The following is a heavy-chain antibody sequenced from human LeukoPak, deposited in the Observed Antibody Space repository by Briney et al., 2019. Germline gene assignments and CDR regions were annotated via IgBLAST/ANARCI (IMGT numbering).Heavy chain of an antibody. V-gene: IGHV1-8*01. CDR2: VNPNSGNT. J-gene: IGHJ4*02. Sequence: GASVKVSCKASGYTFSTYDLAWVRQAPGQGLEWMGWVNPNSGNTGYARKFRGAVTISSDASVTSAYMEVSSLTSEDTAVYFCARAVRNQLLLEEWGQGTLITVSS. CDR3: ARAVRNQLLLEE. D-gene: IGHD2-2*01. CDR1: GYTFSTYD.